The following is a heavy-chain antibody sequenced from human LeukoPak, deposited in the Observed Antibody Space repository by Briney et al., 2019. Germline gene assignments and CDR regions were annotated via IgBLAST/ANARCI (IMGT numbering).Heavy chain of an antibody. D-gene: IGHD2-15*01. CDR3: ARWVVGLVSDY. CDR1: GGSISSYY. Sequence: SETLSLTCTVSGGSISSYYWSWIRQPPGKGLEWTGYIYYSGSTNYNPSLKSRVTISVDTSKNQFSLKLSSVTAADTAVYYCARWVVGLVSDYWGQGTLVTVSS. J-gene: IGHJ4*02. V-gene: IGHV4-59*01. CDR2: IYYSGST.